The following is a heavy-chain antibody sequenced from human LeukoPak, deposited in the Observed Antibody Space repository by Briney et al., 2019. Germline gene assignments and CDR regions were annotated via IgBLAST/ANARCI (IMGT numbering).Heavy chain of an antibody. J-gene: IGHJ4*02. D-gene: IGHD3-22*01. Sequence: ASVKAADKLSGYTLTDLAILWVRQAPGKGLEWMGGFDPEDVETIYAQKFQGRVTMTEDTYTDTAYMELSSLRSEDTAVYYCATYSGYAAYWGQAAIVSVSS. CDR2: FDPEDVET. CDR1: GYTLTDLA. CDR3: ATYSGYAAY. V-gene: IGHV1-24*01.